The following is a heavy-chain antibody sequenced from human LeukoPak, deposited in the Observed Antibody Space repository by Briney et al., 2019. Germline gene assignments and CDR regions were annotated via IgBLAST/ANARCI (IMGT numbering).Heavy chain of an antibody. Sequence: PGGSLRLSCAASGFTFSDYSMSWVRQPPGKGLEWLSYITSTGTTIWYADSVKGRFAISRDNAKNSLYLQMNTLRAEDTAMYYCARGYLQPWGQGTPVTVSS. CDR2: ITSTGTTI. J-gene: IGHJ5*02. CDR3: ARGYLQP. CDR1: GFTFSDYS. D-gene: IGHD4-11*01. V-gene: IGHV3-11*01.